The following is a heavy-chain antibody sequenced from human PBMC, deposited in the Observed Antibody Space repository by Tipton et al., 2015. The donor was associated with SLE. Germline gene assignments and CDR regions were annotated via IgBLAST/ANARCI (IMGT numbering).Heavy chain of an antibody. CDR3: ARDHLEVWSGPFDY. D-gene: IGHD3-3*01. Sequence: RSLRLSCAASGFTFSSFALHWVRQAPGKGLEWVAVISYDGSNKEYADSVKGRFTISRDNSKNTLYLQMNSLRAEDTAVYYCARDHLEVWSGPFDYWGQGTLVTVSS. CDR2: ISYDGSNK. J-gene: IGHJ4*02. CDR1: GFTFSSFA. V-gene: IGHV3-30-3*01.